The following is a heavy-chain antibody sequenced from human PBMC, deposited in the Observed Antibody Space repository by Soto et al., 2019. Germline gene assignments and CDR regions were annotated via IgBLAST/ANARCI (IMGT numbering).Heavy chain of an antibody. CDR3: ARAPGVVHPYFQH. V-gene: IGHV1-69*02. D-gene: IGHD2-15*01. CDR1: GGTFSSYT. J-gene: IGHJ1*01. Sequence: ASVKVSCKASGGTFSSYTISWVRQAPGQGLEWMGRIIPILGIANYAQKFQGRVTITADKSTSTAYMELSSLRSEDTAVYYCARAPGVVHPYFQHWGQGTLVTSPQ. CDR2: IIPILGIA.